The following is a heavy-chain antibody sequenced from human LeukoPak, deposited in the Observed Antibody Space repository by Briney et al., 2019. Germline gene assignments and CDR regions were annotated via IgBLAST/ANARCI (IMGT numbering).Heavy chain of an antibody. J-gene: IGHJ6*02. Sequence: SETLSLTCAVSGGSISSGGYSWSWLRQPPGKGLEWIGYIYHSGSTYYNPSLKSRVTISVDRSKNQFSLKLSSVTAADTAVYYCARHGHASSGYLVRTAYYYGMDVWGQGTTVTVSS. CDR3: ARHGHASSGYLVRTAYYYGMDV. V-gene: IGHV4-30-2*01. CDR1: GGSISSGGYS. CDR2: IYHSGST. D-gene: IGHD3-22*01.